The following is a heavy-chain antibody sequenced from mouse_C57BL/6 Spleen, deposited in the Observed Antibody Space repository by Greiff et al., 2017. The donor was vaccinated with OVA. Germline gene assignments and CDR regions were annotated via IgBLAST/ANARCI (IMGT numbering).Heavy chain of an antibody. V-gene: IGHV1-69*01. J-gene: IGHJ4*01. CDR3: ARRWLKAMDY. CDR1: GYTFTSYW. Sequence: QVQLQHPGAELVMPGASVKLSCKASGYTFTSYWMHWVKQRPGQGLEWIGEIDPSDSYTNYNQKFKGKSTLTVDKSSSTAYMQLSSLTSEDSAVYYCARRWLKAMDYWGQGTSVTVSS. CDR2: IDPSDSYT. D-gene: IGHD1-1*02.